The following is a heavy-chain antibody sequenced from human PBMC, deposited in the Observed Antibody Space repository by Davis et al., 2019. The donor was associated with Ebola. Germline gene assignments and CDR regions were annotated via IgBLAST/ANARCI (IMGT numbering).Heavy chain of an antibody. V-gene: IGHV4-59*01. J-gene: IGHJ3*02. Sequence: SETLSLTCTVSDGSISSYYWSWIRQPPGKGLEWIGYIYYSGSTNYNPSLKSRVTISVDTSKNQFSLKLSSVTAADTAVYYCASSYSSGWYAFDIWGQGTMVTVSS. D-gene: IGHD6-19*01. CDR3: ASSYSSGWYAFDI. CDR1: DGSISSYY. CDR2: IYYSGST.